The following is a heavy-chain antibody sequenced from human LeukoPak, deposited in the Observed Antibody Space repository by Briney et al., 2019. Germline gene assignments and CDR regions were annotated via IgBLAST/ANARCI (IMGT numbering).Heavy chain of an antibody. CDR3: ARRPSSGYYYYMDV. D-gene: IGHD6-6*01. J-gene: IGHJ6*03. Sequence: SETLSLTCTVSGGSISSYYWSWIRQPPGKGLEWMGYIYYSGSNDYNPSLKSRVTISVDTSKNQFSLKLSSVTAADTAVYYCARRPSSGYYYYMDVWGKGTTVTVSS. CDR2: IYYSGSN. CDR1: GGSISSYY. V-gene: IGHV4-59*12.